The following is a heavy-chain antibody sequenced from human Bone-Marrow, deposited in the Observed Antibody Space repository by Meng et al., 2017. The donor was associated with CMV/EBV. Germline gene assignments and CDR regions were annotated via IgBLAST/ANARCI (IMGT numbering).Heavy chain of an antibody. D-gene: IGHD3-10*01. CDR3: AHTPITMVRGVD. CDR1: WCSFSTSGVC. V-gene: IGHV2-5*01. Sequence: KESWAPRVKPTQPPLLPATSSWCSFSTSGVCVGWFLQPPRKALEWLALIYWYDDKRYSPSLKSRLTITKDTTNNQVFLTMTNTDPVDTATYYCAHTPITMVRGVDWGQGTLVTVSS. J-gene: IGHJ4*02. CDR2: IYWYDDK.